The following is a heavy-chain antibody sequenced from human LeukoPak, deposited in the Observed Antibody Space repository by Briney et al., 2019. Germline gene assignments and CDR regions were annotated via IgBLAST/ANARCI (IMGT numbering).Heavy chain of an antibody. J-gene: IGHJ4*02. V-gene: IGHV4-39*01. Sequence: PSETLSLTCTVSGGSISSSSYNWGWIRQPPGKGLEWIGSIYYSGSTYYNPSLKSRVTISVDTSKNQFSLKLSSVTAADTAVYYCARLDSSGYYWIDYWGQGTLVTVSS. CDR2: IYYSGST. CDR1: GGSISSSSYN. CDR3: ARLDSSGYYWIDY. D-gene: IGHD3-22*01.